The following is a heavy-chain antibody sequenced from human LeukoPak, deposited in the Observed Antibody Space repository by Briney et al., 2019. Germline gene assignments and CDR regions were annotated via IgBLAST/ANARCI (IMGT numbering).Heavy chain of an antibody. V-gene: IGHV5-51*01. CDR3: ARHGDSNWYFDY. CDR1: GYSFTSHW. Sequence: GESLKISCKGFGYSFTSHWIAWVRQMPGKGLEWMGIIYPGDSDTTYSPSFQGQVTISADKSISTAYLQWSSLKASDTAMYYCARHGDSNWYFDYWGQGTLVTVSS. CDR2: IYPGDSDT. D-gene: IGHD6-13*01. J-gene: IGHJ4*02.